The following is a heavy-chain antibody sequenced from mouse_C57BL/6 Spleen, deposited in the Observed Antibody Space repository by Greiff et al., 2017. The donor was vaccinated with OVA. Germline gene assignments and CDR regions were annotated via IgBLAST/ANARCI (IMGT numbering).Heavy chain of an antibody. Sequence: QVQLQQSGPELVKPGASVKISCKASGYSFTSYNIHWVKQRPGQGLEWIGWIYPGSGNTKYNEKFKGKATLTADTSSSTAYMQLSSLTSEDSAVYYCARGNWDEGGFGYWGQGTTLTVSS. CDR1: GYSFTSYN. CDR3: ARGNWDEGGFGY. D-gene: IGHD4-1*01. V-gene: IGHV1-66*01. CDR2: IYPGSGNT. J-gene: IGHJ2*01.